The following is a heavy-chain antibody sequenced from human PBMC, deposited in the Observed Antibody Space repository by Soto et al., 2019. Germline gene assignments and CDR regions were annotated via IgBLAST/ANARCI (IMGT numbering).Heavy chain of an antibody. CDR3: AKGFLDWSHSDY. CDR1: GFTFSSYG. J-gene: IGHJ4*02. CDR2: ISYDGSNK. V-gene: IGHV3-30*18. Sequence: GGSLRLSCAASGFTFSSYGMHWVRQAPGKGLEWVAVISYDGSNKYYADSVKGRFTISRDNSKNTLYLQMNSLRAEDTAVYYCAKGFLDWSHSDYWRQGTLVTVSS. D-gene: IGHD3-9*01.